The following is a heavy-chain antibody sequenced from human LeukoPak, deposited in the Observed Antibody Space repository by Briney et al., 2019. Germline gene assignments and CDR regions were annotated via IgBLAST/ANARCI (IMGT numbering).Heavy chain of an antibody. D-gene: IGHD2-8*01. CDR1: GGSISSSSYY. V-gene: IGHV4-39*01. CDR3: ARLRGLVYYFDY. Sequence: SETLSLTCTVSGGSISSSSYYWGWIRQPPGKGLEWIGSIYYSGSTYYNPSLKSRVTISVDTSKNQFSLKLSSVTAADTAVYYCARLRGLVYYFDYWGQGTLVTASS. J-gene: IGHJ4*02. CDR2: IYYSGST.